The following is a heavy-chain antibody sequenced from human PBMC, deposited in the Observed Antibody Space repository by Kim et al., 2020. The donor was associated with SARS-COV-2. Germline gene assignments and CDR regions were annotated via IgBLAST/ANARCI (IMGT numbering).Heavy chain of an antibody. CDR3: ARFPGPKSIAVAGPYPIVI. J-gene: IGHJ3*02. D-gene: IGHD6-19*01. V-gene: IGHV4-61*01. Sequence: SETLSLTCTVSGGSVSSGSYYWSWIRQPPGKGLEWIGYIYYSGSTNYNPSLKSRVTISVDTSKNQFSLKLSSVTAADTAVYYCARFPGPKSIAVAGPYPIVIWGQGTMVTVSS. CDR2: IYYSGST. CDR1: GGSVSSGSYY.